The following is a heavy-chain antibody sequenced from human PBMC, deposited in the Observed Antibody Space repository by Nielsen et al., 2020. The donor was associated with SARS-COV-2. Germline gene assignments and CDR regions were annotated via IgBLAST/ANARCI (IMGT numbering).Heavy chain of an antibody. CDR1: GFTFSSYG. J-gene: IGHJ6*02. Sequence: GESLKISCAASGFTFSSYGMHWVRQAPGKGLEWVAVISYDGSNKYYADSMKGRFTISRDNSKNTLYLQMNSLRAEDTAVYYCAKGRRYCSSTSCPSPKYYYGMDVWGQGTTVTVSS. D-gene: IGHD2-2*01. V-gene: IGHV3-30*18. CDR3: AKGRRYCSSTSCPSPKYYYGMDV. CDR2: ISYDGSNK.